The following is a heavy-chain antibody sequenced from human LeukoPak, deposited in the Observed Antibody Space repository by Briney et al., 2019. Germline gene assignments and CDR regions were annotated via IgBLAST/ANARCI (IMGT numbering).Heavy chain of an antibody. D-gene: IGHD3-22*01. CDR1: GASISSYY. CDR2: IHYSEGT. V-gene: IGHV4-59*08. J-gene: IGHJ4*02. CDR3: ARQYYYYSIDS. Sequence: SETLSLTCTVSGASISSYYWSWIRQPPGKGVEWIGYIHYSEGTRYNPSLKSRVTISVDTTKNQFSLRLSSVTAADTAVYYCARQYYYYSIDSWGQGTLVTVSS.